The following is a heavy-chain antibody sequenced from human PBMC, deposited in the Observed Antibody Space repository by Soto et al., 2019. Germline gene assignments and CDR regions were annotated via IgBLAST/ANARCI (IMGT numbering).Heavy chain of an antibody. CDR3: ARGLSSSSSY. Sequence: GGSLRLSCTASGFTICDYWMNWVRQAPGKGLEWVANMKPDGSEKYYVDSVKGRFTISRDNAKNSLSLQMNSLRVEDTAVYYCARGLSSSSSYWGQGTLVTVSS. CDR1: GFTICDYW. CDR2: MKPDGSEK. J-gene: IGHJ4*02. D-gene: IGHD6-6*01. V-gene: IGHV3-7*05.